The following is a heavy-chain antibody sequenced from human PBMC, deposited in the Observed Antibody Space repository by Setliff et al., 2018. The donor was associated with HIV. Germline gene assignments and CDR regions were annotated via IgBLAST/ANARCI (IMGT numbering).Heavy chain of an antibody. CDR2: IYTSGST. CDR1: GGSISSGGYY. V-gene: IGHV4-61*02. D-gene: IGHD5-18*01. J-gene: IGHJ4*02. CDR3: AREIPYSFGYYFDY. Sequence: PSETLSLTCTVSGGSISSGGYYWSWIRQPAGKGLEWIGRIYTSGSTNYNPSLKSRLTISVDTSKNQFSLTLSSVTAADTAVYYCAREIPYSFGYYFDYWGQGTLVTVS.